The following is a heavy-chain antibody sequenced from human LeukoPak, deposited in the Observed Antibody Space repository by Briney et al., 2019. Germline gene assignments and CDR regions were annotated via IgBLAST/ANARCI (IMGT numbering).Heavy chain of an antibody. CDR2: INHSGST. D-gene: IGHD3-22*01. J-gene: IGHJ5*02. CDR1: GGSISSGGYS. CDR3: ARGTPSTSYDSSGSNWFDP. V-gene: IGHV4-30-2*01. Sequence: NTSQTLSLTCAVSGGSISSGGYSWSWIRQPPGKGLEWIGYINHSGSTNYNPSLKSRVTISVDTSKNQFSLKLSSVTAADTAVYYCARGTPSTSYDSSGSNWFDPWGQGTLVTVSS.